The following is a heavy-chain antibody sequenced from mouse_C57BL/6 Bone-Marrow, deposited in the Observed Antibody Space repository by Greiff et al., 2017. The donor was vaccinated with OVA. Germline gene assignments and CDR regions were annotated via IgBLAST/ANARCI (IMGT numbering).Heavy chain of an antibody. V-gene: IGHV1-64*01. CDR3: ARGAYGNYDAY. CDR1: GYTFTSYW. CDR2: IHPNSGST. J-gene: IGHJ3*01. D-gene: IGHD2-1*01. Sequence: QVQLQQPGAELVKPGASVKLSCKASGYTFTSYWMHWVKQRPGQGLEWIGMIHPNSGSTNYNEKFKSKATLTVDKSSSTAYMQLSSLTSEDSAVYYCARGAYGNYDAYWGQGTLVTVSA.